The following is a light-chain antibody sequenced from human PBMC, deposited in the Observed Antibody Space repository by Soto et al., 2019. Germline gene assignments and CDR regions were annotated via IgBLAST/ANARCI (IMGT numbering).Light chain of an antibody. CDR1: QSVSSN. V-gene: IGKV3-15*01. CDR3: QQRSNWPIT. CDR2: GAS. Sequence: EIVMTQSPATLSVSPGERATLSCRDSQSVSSNLAWYQQKPGQAPRLLIYGASTRATGIPARFSGSGSGTEFTLTISSLQSEDFAVYYCQQRSNWPITFGQGTRLEIK. J-gene: IGKJ5*01.